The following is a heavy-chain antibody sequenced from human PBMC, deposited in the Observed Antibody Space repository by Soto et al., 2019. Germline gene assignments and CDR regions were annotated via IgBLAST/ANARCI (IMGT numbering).Heavy chain of an antibody. CDR1: GRTFNNHW. J-gene: IGHJ3*02. V-gene: IGHV5-51*01. Sequence: PGESLKISCKVSGRTFNNHWIDWVRQMPGKGLEWKGIIYPGDSDARYSPSFAGQVTISVDKSITTAYLHWSSLEASDSAAYYFARQGDMATTPADAFDIWGQGTLVTVSS. CDR3: ARQGDMATTPADAFDI. D-gene: IGHD5-12*01. CDR2: IYPGDSDA.